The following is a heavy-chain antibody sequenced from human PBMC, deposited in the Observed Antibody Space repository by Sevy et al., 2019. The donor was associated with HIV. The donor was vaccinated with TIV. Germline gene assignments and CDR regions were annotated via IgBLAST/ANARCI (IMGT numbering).Heavy chain of an antibody. CDR2: ISSGSGYI. J-gene: IGHJ6*02. Sequence: GGSLRLSCAASGFSFSDYNMNWVRQAPGKGLEWVSFISSGSGYIYYADSMKGRFTISRDNANNSLYLQLNSLRAEDTAVDYCARDKTIVEGRYGMDVWGQGTTVTVSS. V-gene: IGHV3-21*01. CDR3: ARDKTIVEGRYGMDV. CDR1: GFSFSDYN. D-gene: IGHD2-15*01.